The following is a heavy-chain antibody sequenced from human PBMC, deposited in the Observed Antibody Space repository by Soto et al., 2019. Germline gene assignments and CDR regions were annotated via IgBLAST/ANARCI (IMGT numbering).Heavy chain of an antibody. CDR2: ISQTGGP. CDR1: GGSTSSNW. Sequence: QVQLQESGPGLVKPSGTLSLTCAVSGGSTSSNWWSWVRQPPGQGLEWIGEISQTGGPNYNPSLKSRVDISLDKSRNQFSLRLASLTAADTAFYYCARHTAVPRKRGFDLWGQGMLVTVSS. V-gene: IGHV4-4*02. CDR3: ARHTAVPRKRGFDL. D-gene: IGHD6-25*01. J-gene: IGHJ4*02.